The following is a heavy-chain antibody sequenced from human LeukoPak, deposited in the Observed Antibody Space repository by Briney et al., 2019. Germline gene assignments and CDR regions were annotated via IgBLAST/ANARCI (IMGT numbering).Heavy chain of an antibody. V-gene: IGHV3-66*04. D-gene: IGHD6-19*01. CDR1: GFTVSSIY. CDR2: IYGGGST. CDR3: ARLGSGWSVDY. Sequence: PGGSLRLSCAASGFTVSSIYMSWVRQAPGKGLEWVSVIYGGGSTYYTDSVKGRFTISRDNSKNTLYLQMNSLRAEDTAVYYCARLGSGWSVDYWGQGTLVTVSS. J-gene: IGHJ4*02.